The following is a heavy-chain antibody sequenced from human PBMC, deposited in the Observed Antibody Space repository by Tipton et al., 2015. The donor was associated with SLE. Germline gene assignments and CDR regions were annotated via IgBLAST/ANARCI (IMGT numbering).Heavy chain of an antibody. CDR1: GCSLSGDTYY. CDR2: IFTSGNT. Sequence: TLSLTCTVSGCSLSGDTYYWSWIRQPAGEGLEWIGRIFTSGNTNYNPSLKSRVTISVDTSKNQFSLELSSVTAADTAVYYCVKSVVVVSPRDYYYYMDVWGKGTTGTVSS. D-gene: IGHD2-15*01. CDR3: VKSVVVVSPRDYYYYMDV. V-gene: IGHV4-61*02. J-gene: IGHJ6*03.